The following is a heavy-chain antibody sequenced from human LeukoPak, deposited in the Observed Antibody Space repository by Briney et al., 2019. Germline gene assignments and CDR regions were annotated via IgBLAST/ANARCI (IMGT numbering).Heavy chain of an antibody. V-gene: IGHV1-18*01. Sequence: ASVTVSCKASGYTFTSYGISWVRQAPGQGLEWMGWISAYNGNTNYAQKLRGRVTMTTDTSTSTAYMELRSLRSDDTAVYYCARSQWELYPPPYIDYWGQGTLVTVSS. CDR1: GYTFTSYG. CDR2: ISAYNGNT. D-gene: IGHD1-26*01. J-gene: IGHJ4*02. CDR3: ARSQWELYPPPYIDY.